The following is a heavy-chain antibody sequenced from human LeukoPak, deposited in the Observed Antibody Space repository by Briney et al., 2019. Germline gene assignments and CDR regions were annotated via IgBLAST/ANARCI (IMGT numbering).Heavy chain of an antibody. Sequence: GESLRLSCSASGFTLSSNYMSWVRHAPGKGLEWVSILDSGGSAFYAASMKGRFTISRDNSKNTLYLQMNSLRAEDTAVYYCATGRIQLWYAYWGHGTLVTVSS. V-gene: IGHV3-53*01. J-gene: IGHJ4*01. CDR2: LDSGGSA. CDR1: GFTLSSNY. D-gene: IGHD5-18*01. CDR3: ATGRIQLWYAY.